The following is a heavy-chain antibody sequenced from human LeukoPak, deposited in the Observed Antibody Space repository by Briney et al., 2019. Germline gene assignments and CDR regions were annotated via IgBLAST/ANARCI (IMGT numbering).Heavy chain of an antibody. D-gene: IGHD3-16*01. V-gene: IGHV3-7*03. CDR1: RFTFRSSW. CDR3: ARGGGLDV. CDR2: IDQRGGDK. J-gene: IGHJ6*02. Sequence: GGSLRLSCAASRFTFRSSWMSWVRQAPGKGLEWVATIDQRGGDKFSVDSVKGRFIISRDNAKNSVYLQMSNLRAEDTAVYFCARGGGLDVWGQGATVTVSS.